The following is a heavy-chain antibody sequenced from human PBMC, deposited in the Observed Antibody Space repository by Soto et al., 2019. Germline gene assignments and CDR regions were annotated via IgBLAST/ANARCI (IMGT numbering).Heavy chain of an antibody. CDR2: ISAYNGNT. CDR3: ARDGENYDYVRGWFDP. Sequence: ASVKVSCKASGYTFTSYCISWVRQAPGQGLEWMGWISAYNGNTNYAQKLQGRVTMTTDTSTSTAYMELRSLRSDDTAVYYCARDGENYDYVRGWFDPWGQGTLVTVSS. V-gene: IGHV1-18*04. CDR1: GYTFTSYC. J-gene: IGHJ5*02. D-gene: IGHD3-16*01.